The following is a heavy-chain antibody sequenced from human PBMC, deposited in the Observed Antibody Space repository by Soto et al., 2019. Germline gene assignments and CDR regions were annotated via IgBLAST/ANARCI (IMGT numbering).Heavy chain of an antibody. J-gene: IGHJ3*02. V-gene: IGHV3-23*01. Sequence: GGSLRLSCAASGFTFSSYAMSWVRQAPGKGLEWVSAISGSGGSTYYADSVKGRFTISRDNSKNTLYLQMNSLRAEDTAVYYCAKDRTSWGGSYYYDAFDIWGQGTMVTVSS. CDR3: AKDRTSWGGSYYYDAFDI. D-gene: IGHD1-26*01. CDR1: GFTFSSYA. CDR2: ISGSGGST.